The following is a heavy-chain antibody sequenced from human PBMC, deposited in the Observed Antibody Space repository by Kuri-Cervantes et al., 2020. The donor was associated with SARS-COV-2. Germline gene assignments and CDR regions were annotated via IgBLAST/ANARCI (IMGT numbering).Heavy chain of an antibody. D-gene: IGHD2-15*01. CDR3: ARTHCSGGSCYADTGYYFDY. Sequence: GESLKISCAASGFTFSSYGMNWVRQAPGKGLEWVSYISSSGSTIYYADSVKGRFTISRDNSKNTLYLQMNSLRAEDTAVYYCARTHCSGGSCYADTGYYFDYWGQGTLVTVFS. CDR2: ISSSGSTI. J-gene: IGHJ4*02. V-gene: IGHV3-48*01. CDR1: GFTFSSYG.